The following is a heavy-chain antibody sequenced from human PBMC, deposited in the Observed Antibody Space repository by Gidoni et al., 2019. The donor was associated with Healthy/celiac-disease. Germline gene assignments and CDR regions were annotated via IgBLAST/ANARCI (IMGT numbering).Heavy chain of an antibody. CDR2: FYSGGST. J-gene: IGHJ3*02. Sequence: EVQLVESGGGLIQPGGSLRLSCAASGFTVSSTYMSWVRQAPGKGLEWFSVFYSGGSTYYADAVKGRFTISRDNSKNTLYLQMNSLRAEDTAVYYCARDRRSGYYPLDAFDIWGQGTMVTVSS. CDR3: ARDRRSGYYPLDAFDI. CDR1: GFTVSSTY. D-gene: IGHD3-3*01. V-gene: IGHV3-53*01.